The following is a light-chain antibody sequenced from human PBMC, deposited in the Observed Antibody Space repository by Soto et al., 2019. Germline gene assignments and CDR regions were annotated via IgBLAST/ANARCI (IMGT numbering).Light chain of an antibody. Sequence: QSALTQPASVSGSPGQSITISCTGTSSDIGDYDYVSWYQQHPVKAPKLLIYEVSNRPSGVSNRFFGSKSGNTASLTISGLQAEDEADYYCSSYTSSSTLVFGGGTKVTVL. V-gene: IGLV2-14*01. CDR3: SSYTSSSTLV. CDR1: SSDIGDYDY. J-gene: IGLJ3*02. CDR2: EVS.